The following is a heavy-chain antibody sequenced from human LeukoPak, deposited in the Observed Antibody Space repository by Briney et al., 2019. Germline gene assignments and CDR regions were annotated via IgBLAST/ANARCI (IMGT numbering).Heavy chain of an antibody. CDR3: ARDTFTSGWDY. D-gene: IGHD6-19*01. CDR1: GFTFSRHA. CDR2: IKQDGSEK. J-gene: IGHJ4*02. V-gene: IGHV3-7*01. Sequence: PGGSLRLSCAASGFTFSRHAMSWVRQAPGKGLEWVANIKQDGSEKYYVDSVKGRFTISRDNAKNSLYLQVNSLRAEDTAVYYCARDTFTSGWDYWGQGTLVTVSS.